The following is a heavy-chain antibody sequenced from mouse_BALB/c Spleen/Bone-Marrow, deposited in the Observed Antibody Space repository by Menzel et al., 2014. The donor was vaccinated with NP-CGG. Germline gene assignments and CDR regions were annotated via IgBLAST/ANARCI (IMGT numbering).Heavy chain of an antibody. CDR2: IDPANGNT. J-gene: IGHJ3*01. CDR1: GFNIKDTY. CDR3: ARYNYGSSQFAY. Sequence: EVQLQQSGAELMKPGASVKLSCTASGFNIKDTYMHWVKQRPEQGLEWIGRIDPANGNTKYDPKFQGKATITADTSSNTAYLQLSSLTSEDTAVYYCARYNYGSSQFAYWGQGTLVTVSA. D-gene: IGHD1-1*01. V-gene: IGHV14-3*02.